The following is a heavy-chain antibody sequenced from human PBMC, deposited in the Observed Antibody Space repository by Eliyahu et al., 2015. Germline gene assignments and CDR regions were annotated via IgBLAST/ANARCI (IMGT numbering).Heavy chain of an antibody. V-gene: IGHV1-69*06. Sequence: QVQLVQSGAEVKKPGSSVKVSCXASGGTFSSYAISWVRQAPGQGLEWMGWIIPIFGTANYAQKFQGRVTITADKSTSTAYMELSSLRSEDTAVYYCASSYYDSSGYYYFDYWGQGTLVTVSS. CDR1: GGTFSSYA. J-gene: IGHJ4*02. D-gene: IGHD3-22*01. CDR2: IIPIFGTA. CDR3: ASSYYDSSGYYYFDY.